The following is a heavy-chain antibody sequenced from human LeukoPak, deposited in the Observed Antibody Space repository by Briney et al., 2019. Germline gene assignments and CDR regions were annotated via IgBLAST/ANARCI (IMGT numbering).Heavy chain of an antibody. CDR2: ISYTGST. Sequence: KPSETLSLRCTVSDDSISSISYYWGWIRQPPGMGLEWIGSISYTGSTYYNPSLKSRVTISVDTSKNQFSLKLSTVTAADSAVYYCTRQRAIEVLDYWGQGTLVTASS. CDR3: TRQRAIEVLDY. CDR1: DDSISSISYY. D-gene: IGHD1-1*01. J-gene: IGHJ4*02. V-gene: IGHV4-39*01.